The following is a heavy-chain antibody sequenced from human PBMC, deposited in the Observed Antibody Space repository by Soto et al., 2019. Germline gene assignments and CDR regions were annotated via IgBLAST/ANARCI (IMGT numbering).Heavy chain of an antibody. D-gene: IGHD3-9*01. V-gene: IGHV1-8*01. Sequence: QVQLVQSGAEVKKPGASVKVSCKASGYTFTSHDINWMRQTTGQGLEWMGWMNPNSGHTNYAQKFQGRVTMTRDTSINTAYMEFNNLRSEDTAINFWASDIRTHWGQGTLVTVSS. CDR3: ASDIRTH. CDR1: GYTFTSHD. J-gene: IGHJ4*02. CDR2: MNPNSGHT.